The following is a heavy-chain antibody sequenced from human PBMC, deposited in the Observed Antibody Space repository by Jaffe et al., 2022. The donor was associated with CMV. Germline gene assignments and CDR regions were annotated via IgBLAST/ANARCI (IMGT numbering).Heavy chain of an antibody. CDR3: ARELITMVRGVIITYWFDP. J-gene: IGHJ5*02. CDR2: MNPNSGNT. Sequence: QVQLVQSGAEVKKPGASVKVSCKASGYTFTSYDINWVRQATGQGLEWMGWMNPNSGNTGYAQKFQGRVTMTRNTSISTAYMELSSLRSEDTAVYYCARELITMVRGVIITYWFDPWGQGTLVTVSS. V-gene: IGHV1-8*01. CDR1: GYTFTSYD. D-gene: IGHD3-10*01.